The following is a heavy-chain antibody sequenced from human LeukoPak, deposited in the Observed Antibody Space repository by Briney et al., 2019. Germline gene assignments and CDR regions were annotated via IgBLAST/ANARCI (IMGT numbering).Heavy chain of an antibody. CDR1: GGTFSSYA. Sequence: SVKVSCKASGGTFSSYAISWVRQAPGQGLEWMGGIIPIFGTANYAQKFQGRVTITADESTSTAYMELSSLRSEDTAVYYCARLTTVVKGVSDYWGQGTLVTVSS. D-gene: IGHD4-23*01. V-gene: IGHV1-69*13. J-gene: IGHJ4*02. CDR2: IIPIFGTA. CDR3: ARLTTVVKGVSDY.